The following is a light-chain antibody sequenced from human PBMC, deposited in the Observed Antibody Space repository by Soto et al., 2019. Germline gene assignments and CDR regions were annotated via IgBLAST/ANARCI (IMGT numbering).Light chain of an antibody. V-gene: IGKV3-15*01. Sequence: EIKIAPFSAPKSFSTETSQTLSCXASQSLTRNLAWYQHKPGQSPRLLIYGGSARATGIPARFSGGGSGAEYTLTISSLQSEDFAVYYCQQYDKWPRTFGQGTKVDIK. CDR1: QSLTRN. CDR3: QQYDKWPRT. CDR2: GGS. J-gene: IGKJ1*01.